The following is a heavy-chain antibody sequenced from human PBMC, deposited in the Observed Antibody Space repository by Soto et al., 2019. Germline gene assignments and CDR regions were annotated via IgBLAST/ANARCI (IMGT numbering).Heavy chain of an antibody. Sequence: GGSLRLSCAASGFTFSSYWMHWVRQAPGKGLVWVSRINSDGSSTSYADSVKGRFTISRDNAKNTLYLQTNSLRAEDTAVYYCASGGRWYYGIDVWGQGTTVTVSS. CDR1: GFTFSSYW. V-gene: IGHV3-74*01. CDR3: ASGGRWYYGIDV. CDR2: INSDGSST. D-gene: IGHD1-26*01. J-gene: IGHJ6*02.